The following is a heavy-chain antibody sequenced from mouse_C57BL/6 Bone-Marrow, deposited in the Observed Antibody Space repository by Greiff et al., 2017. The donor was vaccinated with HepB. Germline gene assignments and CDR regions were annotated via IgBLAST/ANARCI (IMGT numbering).Heavy chain of an antibody. CDR3: ARSGFYDGYYVDY. J-gene: IGHJ2*01. V-gene: IGHV1-63*01. Sequence: QVQLQQSGAELVRPGTSVKMSCKASGYTFTNYWIGWAKQRPGHGLEWIGDIYPGGGYTNYNEKFKGKATLTADKSSSTAYMQFSSLTSEDSAIYDCARSGFYDGYYVDYWGQGTTLTVSS. D-gene: IGHD2-3*01. CDR2: IYPGGGYT. CDR1: GYTFTNYW.